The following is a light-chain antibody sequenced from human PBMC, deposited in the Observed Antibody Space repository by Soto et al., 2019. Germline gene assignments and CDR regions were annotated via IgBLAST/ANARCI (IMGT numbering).Light chain of an antibody. Sequence: EIVMTQSPPSLTVTPGEPASISCSSSQRLLHSNGNILLGWYLQKPGQSPQLLICLGFNRASGVPDRVSGSGAGTDFTLKISRVEDEDAGIYYCMQALQTPYTFGQGTKLEIK. V-gene: IGKV2-28*01. CDR1: QRLLHSNGNIL. CDR2: LGF. CDR3: MQALQTPYT. J-gene: IGKJ2*01.